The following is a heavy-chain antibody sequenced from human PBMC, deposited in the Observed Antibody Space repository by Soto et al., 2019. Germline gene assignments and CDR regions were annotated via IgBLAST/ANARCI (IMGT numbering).Heavy chain of an antibody. J-gene: IGHJ3*02. Sequence: PGESLKISCKGSGYGFTNFWIGWVRQMPGKGLEWMGIIYPGDSDIRYSPSFQGQVTISADKSINTAYLQWSSLKASDTAMYYCARQNGAFDIWGKETMVTVSS. CDR1: GYGFTNFW. CDR3: ARQNGAFDI. CDR2: IYPGDSDI. D-gene: IGHD2-8*01. V-gene: IGHV5-51*01.